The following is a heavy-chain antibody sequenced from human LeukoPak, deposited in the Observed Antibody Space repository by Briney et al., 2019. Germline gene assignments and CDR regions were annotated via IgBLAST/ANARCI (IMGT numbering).Heavy chain of an antibody. CDR3: ARGYSYGSDY. CDR2: IKKDGSPN. CDR1: GFTFSSYW. V-gene: IGHV3-7*01. Sequence: PGGSLRLSCAASGFTFSSYWMSWVRQAPGKGLEWVANIKKDGSPNYYVDSVKGRFTISKDNAKNSLYLQMNSLRAEDTAVYYCARGYSYGSDYWGQGTLVTVSS. D-gene: IGHD5-18*01. J-gene: IGHJ4*02.